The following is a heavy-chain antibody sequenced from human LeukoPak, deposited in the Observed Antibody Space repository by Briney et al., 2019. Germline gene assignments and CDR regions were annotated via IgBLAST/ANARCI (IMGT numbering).Heavy chain of an antibody. J-gene: IGHJ4*02. D-gene: IGHD6-13*01. Sequence: LDPLSLTCAGYGGAVSGYYGGWIRQPPVKGLEWIGEINHSGSTNYNPSLKSRVTISVDTSKNQFSLKLSSVTAADTAVYYWARGIIYEAAAGFDYWGQGTLVTVSS. CDR1: GGAVSGYY. CDR2: INHSGST. CDR3: ARGIIYEAAAGFDY. V-gene: IGHV4-34*01.